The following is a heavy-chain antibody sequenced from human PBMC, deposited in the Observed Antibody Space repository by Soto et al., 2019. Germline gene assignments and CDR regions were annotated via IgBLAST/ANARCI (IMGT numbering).Heavy chain of an antibody. CDR1: GGSISSGGYY. J-gene: IGHJ6*02. CDR3: ARGGHDYYYGMDV. V-gene: IGHV4-31*11. D-gene: IGHD2-15*01. CDR2: IYYSGST. Sequence: TLSIACAVSGGSISSGGYYWSWIRQHPGKGLEWIGYIYYSGSTYYNPSLKSRVTISVDTSKNQFSLKLSSVTAADTAVYYCARGGHDYYYGMDVWGQGTTVTVSS.